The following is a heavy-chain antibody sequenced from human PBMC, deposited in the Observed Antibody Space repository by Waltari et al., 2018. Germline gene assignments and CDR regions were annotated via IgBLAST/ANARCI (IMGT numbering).Heavy chain of an antibody. CDR3: ARLDFWTGSYY. Sequence: EVQLVESGGGLIQPGGSLRLACAASGFTVRNNNMGWVRQAPGKGLEWVSVIYSGGSTYYADSVKGRFTISRDSSENTVYLQMSSLRAEDTALYYCARLDFWTGSYYWGQGTLVTVSS. J-gene: IGHJ4*02. CDR1: GFTVRNNN. V-gene: IGHV3-53*01. D-gene: IGHD3-3*01. CDR2: IYSGGST.